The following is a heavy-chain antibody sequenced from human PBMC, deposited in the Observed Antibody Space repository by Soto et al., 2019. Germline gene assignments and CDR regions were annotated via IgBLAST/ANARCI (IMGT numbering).Heavy chain of an antibody. CDR3: AKHRYSNYPSFDY. J-gene: IGHJ4*02. D-gene: IGHD4-4*01. CDR2: IYYSGTT. V-gene: IGHV4-39*01. Sequence: SETLSLTCTVSGGSISSNSYHWGWIRQPPGKGLEWIGSIYYSGTTFYNSSLKSRVTISVDTSKNQFSLKLTSVTAADTAVYYCAKHRYSNYPSFDYWGQGTMVTVYS. CDR1: GGSISSNSYH.